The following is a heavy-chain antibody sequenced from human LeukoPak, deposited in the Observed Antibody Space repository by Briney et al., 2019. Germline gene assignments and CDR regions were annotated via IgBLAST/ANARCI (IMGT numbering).Heavy chain of an antibody. CDR2: IYYSGST. Sequence: MSSETLSLTCTVSGGSISSYYWSWIRQPPGKGLEWIGYIYYSGSTNYNPSLKSRVTISVDTSKNQFSLKLSSVTAADTAVYYCARVNQAVADHFDYWGQGTLVTVSS. V-gene: IGHV4-59*01. D-gene: IGHD6-19*01. CDR1: GGSISSYY. CDR3: ARVNQAVADHFDY. J-gene: IGHJ4*02.